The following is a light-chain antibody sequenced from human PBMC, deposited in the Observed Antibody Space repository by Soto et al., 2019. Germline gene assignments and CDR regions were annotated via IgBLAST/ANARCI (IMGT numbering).Light chain of an antibody. CDR3: QQYNSYWT. CDR1: QTISSW. Sequence: DIQMTQSPSSLSASVRDRVTITCRASQTISSWLAWYQQKPGKAPKLLIYKASTLKSGVPSRFSGSGSGTEFTLTISSLQPDDFATYYCQQYNSYWTFGQGTTVDIK. V-gene: IGKV1-5*03. J-gene: IGKJ1*01. CDR2: KAS.